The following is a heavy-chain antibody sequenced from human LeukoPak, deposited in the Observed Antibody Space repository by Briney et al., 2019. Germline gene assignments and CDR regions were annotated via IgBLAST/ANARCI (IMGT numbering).Heavy chain of an antibody. CDR1: GFTFSTYA. J-gene: IGHJ4*02. D-gene: IGHD2-15*01. Sequence: GGSLRLSCAASGFTFSTYAMSRVRQAPRKGLVWVSRISTDGYTTDYADFVQGRFTASRDNTKNTWSLEMNSLRAEDTAVYYCVVGGSPGYWGQGTLVTVSS. CDR2: ISTDGYTT. CDR3: VVGGSPGY. V-gene: IGHV3-74*01.